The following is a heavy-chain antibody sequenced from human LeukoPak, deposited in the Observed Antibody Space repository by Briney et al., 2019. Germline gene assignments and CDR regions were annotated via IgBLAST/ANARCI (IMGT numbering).Heavy chain of an antibody. CDR3: ASLDVDTAITDAFDI. CDR1: GYTFTSYD. CDR2: MNPNSGNT. V-gene: IGHV1-8*01. D-gene: IGHD5-18*01. J-gene: IGHJ3*02. Sequence: GASVKVSCKASGYTFTSYDINWVRQATGQGLEWMGWMNPNSGNTGYAQKFQGRVTMTRNTSISTAYVELSSLRSEDTAAYYCASLDVDTAITDAFDIWGQGTMVTVSS.